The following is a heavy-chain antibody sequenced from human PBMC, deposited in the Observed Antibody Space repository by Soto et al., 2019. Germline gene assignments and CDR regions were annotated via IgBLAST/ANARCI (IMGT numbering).Heavy chain of an antibody. D-gene: IGHD1-26*01. V-gene: IGHV3-49*03. Sequence: LRLSCTASGFTFGDYAMSWFRQAPGKGLEWVGFIRSKAYGGTTEYAASVKGRFTISRDDSKSIAYLQMNSLKTEDTAVYYCTREISGSYAYYYYGMDVWGQGTTVTVS. CDR2: IRSKAYGGTT. CDR1: GFTFGDYA. J-gene: IGHJ6*02. CDR3: TREISGSYAYYYYGMDV.